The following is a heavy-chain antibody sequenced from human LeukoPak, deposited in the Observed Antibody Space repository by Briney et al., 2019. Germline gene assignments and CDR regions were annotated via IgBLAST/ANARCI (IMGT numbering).Heavy chain of an antibody. CDR3: ARRVGSSPDYYYGMDV. D-gene: IGHD6-6*01. V-gene: IGHV1-69*04. J-gene: IGHJ6*02. Sequence: GASVKVSCTASGGTFSSYAISWVRQAPGQGLEWMGRIIPIFGIANYAQKFQGRVTITADKSTSTAYMELNSLRSGDTAVYYCARRVGSSPDYYYGMDVWGQGTTVTVSS. CDR2: IIPIFGIA. CDR1: GGTFSSYA.